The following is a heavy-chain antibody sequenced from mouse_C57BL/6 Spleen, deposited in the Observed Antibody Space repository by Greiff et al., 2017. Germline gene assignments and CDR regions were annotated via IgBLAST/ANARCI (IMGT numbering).Heavy chain of an antibody. CDR2: IDPSDSYT. CDR1: GYTFTSYW. J-gene: IGHJ1*03. Sequence: VQLQQPGAELVMPGASVKLSCKASGYTFTSYWMHWVKQRPGQGLEWIGEIDPSDSYTNYNQKFKGKSTLTVDKSSSTAYMQLSSLTSEDSAVYYCARSFTTVVAPVDFDVWGTGTTVTVSS. D-gene: IGHD1-1*01. CDR3: ARSFTTVVAPVDFDV. V-gene: IGHV1-69*01.